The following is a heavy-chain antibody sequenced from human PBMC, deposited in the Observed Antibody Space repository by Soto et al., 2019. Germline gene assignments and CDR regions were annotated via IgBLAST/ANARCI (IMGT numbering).Heavy chain of an antibody. CDR2: IYYSGST. CDR1: GGSISRGDYY. CDR3: ASESLAAVGSWFDP. V-gene: IGHV4-30-4*01. D-gene: IGHD2-15*01. Sequence: QVQLQESGPGLVKPSQTLALTCTVSGGSISRGDYYWSWIRQPPGKGLEWIGCIYYSGSTYSNPSLKSRLTISVDTSKNQFSLRLSSVTAADTAVYYCASESLAAVGSWFDPWGQGTLVTVSS. J-gene: IGHJ5*02.